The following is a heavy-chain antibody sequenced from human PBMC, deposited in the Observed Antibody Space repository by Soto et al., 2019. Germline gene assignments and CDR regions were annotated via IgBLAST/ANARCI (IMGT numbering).Heavy chain of an antibody. CDR2: IHYSGST. CDR3: ARVRSNLFDY. CDR1: GDSISTFY. D-gene: IGHD3-3*01. J-gene: IGHJ4*02. V-gene: IGHV4-59*01. Sequence: KSSETLSLTCAVPGDSISTFYWSWIRQPPGKGLEWIGYIHYSGSTNYNPSLKSQVIISVDTSKNQFSLKLSSVTAADTAVYFCARVRSNLFDYWGQGTLVTVSS.